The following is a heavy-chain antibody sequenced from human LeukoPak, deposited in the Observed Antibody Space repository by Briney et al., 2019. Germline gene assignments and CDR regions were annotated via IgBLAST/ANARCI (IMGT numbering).Heavy chain of an antibody. CDR2: ISSSSTYM. CDR1: GFTFSSYS. CDR3: ARDRRYYDCWSGYSDY. J-gene: IGHJ4*02. D-gene: IGHD3-3*01. Sequence: GGSLRLSCAASGFTFSSYSMNWVRQAPGKGLEWVSYISSSSTYMYYADSVKGRFTISRDNAKNSLYLQMNSLRAEDTAVYYCARDRRYYDCWSGYSDYWGQGTRVTVSS. V-gene: IGHV3-21*01.